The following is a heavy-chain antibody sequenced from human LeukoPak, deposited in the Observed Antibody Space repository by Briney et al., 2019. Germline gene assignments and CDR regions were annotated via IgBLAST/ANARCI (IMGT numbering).Heavy chain of an antibody. J-gene: IGHJ4*02. Sequence: GGSLRLSCVASGFSFSSYAMSWVRQTPARGLEWVSSLKGTGEKYYADSVKGRFTISRDNSKNTLFLQLNSLRAEDTAVYYCAKDLLSGIVFRSMGHIDFWGQGTLLTVSS. CDR3: AKDLLSGIVFRSMGHIDF. V-gene: IGHV3-23*01. D-gene: IGHD1-1*01. CDR1: GFSFSSYA. CDR2: LKGTGEK.